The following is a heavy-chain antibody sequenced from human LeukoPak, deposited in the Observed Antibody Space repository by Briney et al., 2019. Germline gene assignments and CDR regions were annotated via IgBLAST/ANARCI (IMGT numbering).Heavy chain of an antibody. CDR3: ARDLMGDDNY. CDR2: IWYDGSNK. D-gene: IGHD1-26*01. V-gene: IGHV3-33*01. CDR1: GFG. Sequence: GRSLGLSCAASGFGMHWVRQAPGKGLEWVAIIWYDGSNKYYPDSVKGRFTISRDNSKNTLYLQMNSLRAEDTAVYYCARDLMGDDNYWGQGTLVTVSS. J-gene: IGHJ4*02.